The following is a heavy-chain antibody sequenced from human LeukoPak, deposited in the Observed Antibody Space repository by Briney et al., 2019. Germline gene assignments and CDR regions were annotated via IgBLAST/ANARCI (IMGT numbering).Heavy chain of an antibody. Sequence: ASVKVSCKPSGYTFTGYYIHWVRQAPGQGLEWMGWISPDSGGTDYAQKFQGRVTMTRDTSISTYYMDLGRLRYDGTAMYFCARVRGTTSAGHLDYWGQGTLVTVSS. CDR3: ARVRGTTSAGHLDY. CDR2: ISPDSGGT. J-gene: IGHJ4*02. CDR1: GYTFTGYY. V-gene: IGHV1-2*02. D-gene: IGHD1-1*01.